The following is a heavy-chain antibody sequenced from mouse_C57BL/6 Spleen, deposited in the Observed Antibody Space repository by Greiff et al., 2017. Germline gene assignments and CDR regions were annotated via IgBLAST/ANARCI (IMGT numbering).Heavy chain of an antibody. D-gene: IGHD2-2*01. CDR2: IDPSDSYT. J-gene: IGHJ3*01. CDR3: ARAGYDAWFAY. Sequence: VQLQQPGAELVMPGASVKLSCKASGYTFTSYWMHWVKQRPGQGLEWIGEIDPSDSYTNYNQKFKGKSTLTVDKSSSTAYMQLSSLTSEDSAVXYCARAGYDAWFAYWGQGTLVTVSA. V-gene: IGHV1-69*01. CDR1: GYTFTSYW.